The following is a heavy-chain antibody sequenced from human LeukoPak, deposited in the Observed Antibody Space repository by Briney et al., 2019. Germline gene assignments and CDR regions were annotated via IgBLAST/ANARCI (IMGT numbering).Heavy chain of an antibody. V-gene: IGHV4-34*01. J-gene: IGHJ4*02. CDR2: INHSGST. CDR3: AREYSRPQDFDY. D-gene: IGHD6-6*01. CDR1: GGSFSGYY. Sequence: SETLSLTCAVYGGSFSGYYWSWIRQPPGKGLEWIGEINHSGSTNYNPSLKSRVTISVDTSKNQFSLKLSSVTAADTAVYYCAREYSRPQDFDYWGQGTLVTVSS.